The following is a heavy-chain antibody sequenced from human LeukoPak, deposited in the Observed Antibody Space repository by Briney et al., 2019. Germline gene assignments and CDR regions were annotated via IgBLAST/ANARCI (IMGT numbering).Heavy chain of an antibody. J-gene: IGHJ4*02. CDR3: ASKGGYDWGSVYFDY. D-gene: IGHD5-12*01. Sequence: ASVKVSCKASGGTFSSYAISWVRQAPGQGLEWMGGIIPIFGTANYAQKFQGRVTITADESTSTAYMELSSLRSEDTAVYYCASKGGYDWGSVYFDYWGQGTLVTVSS. CDR2: IIPIFGTA. CDR1: GGTFSSYA. V-gene: IGHV1-69*01.